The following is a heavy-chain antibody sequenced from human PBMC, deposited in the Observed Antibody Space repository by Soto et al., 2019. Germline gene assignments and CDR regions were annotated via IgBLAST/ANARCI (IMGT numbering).Heavy chain of an antibody. Sequence: QVQLVESGGGVVQPGRSLRLSCAASGFTFSSYAMHWVRQAPGKGLEWVAVISYDGSNKYYADSVKGRFTISRDNSKNTLYLQMTSLRAEDTAVYYCARDRGELSAYYYYYGMDVWGQGTTVTVSS. CDR2: ISYDGSNK. J-gene: IGHJ6*02. V-gene: IGHV3-30-3*01. CDR1: GFTFSSYA. D-gene: IGHD1-7*01. CDR3: ARDRGELSAYYYYYGMDV.